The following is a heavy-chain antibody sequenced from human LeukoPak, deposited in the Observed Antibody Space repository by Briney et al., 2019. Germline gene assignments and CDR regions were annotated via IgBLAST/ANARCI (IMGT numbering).Heavy chain of an antibody. CDR2: IYSGGTT. CDR3: AKGRGTNSGPTLDY. CDR1: GFTVSTNH. D-gene: IGHD6-19*01. Sequence: PGESLRLSCAASGFTVSTNHMNWVRQAPGKGLEWVSVIYSGGTTYYANSVKGRFTISRDNSKNTLYLQMNSLRVDDTAVYYCAKGRGTNSGPTLDYWGQGTLVTVSS. J-gene: IGHJ4*02. V-gene: IGHV3-53*01.